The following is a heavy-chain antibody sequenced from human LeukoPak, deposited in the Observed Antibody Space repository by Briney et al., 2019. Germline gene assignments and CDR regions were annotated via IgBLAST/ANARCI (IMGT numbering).Heavy chain of an antibody. CDR3: AREDPGVGGSCYH. D-gene: IGHD2-15*01. J-gene: IGHJ5*02. CDR1: GYTLTELS. Sequence: ASVKVSCKVSGYTLTELSMHWVRQAPGQGLEWMGWINPNSGGTNYAQKFQGRVTMTRDTSISTAYMELSRLRSDDTAVYYCAREDPGVGGSCYHWGQGTLVTLSS. CDR2: INPNSGGT. V-gene: IGHV1-2*02.